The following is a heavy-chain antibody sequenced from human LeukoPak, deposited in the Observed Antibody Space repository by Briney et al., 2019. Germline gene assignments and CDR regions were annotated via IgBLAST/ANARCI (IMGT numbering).Heavy chain of an antibody. CDR2: IKQDGGEK. Sequence: GGSLRLSCAASGFTFSSYWMSWVRQAPGKGLGGVANIKQDGGEKYYVDSVKGRFTISRDNAKNSLFLQMNSLRAEDMAVYYCTRLGGSYYTYWGQGTLVTVSS. CDR1: GFTFSSYW. V-gene: IGHV3-7*01. CDR3: TRLGGSYYTY. J-gene: IGHJ4*02. D-gene: IGHD1-26*01.